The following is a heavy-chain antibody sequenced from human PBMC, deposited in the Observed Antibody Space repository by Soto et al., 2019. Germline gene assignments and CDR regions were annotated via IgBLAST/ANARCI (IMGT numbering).Heavy chain of an antibody. Sequence: KQSQTLSLTCAISGDSVPSNSAAWNWIRQSPSRVLAWLGRTYYRSKWYNDYAVSVKSRITINPDTSKNQFSLQLNSVTPEDTAVYCYARGRLAAAGITYYYYYYMDVWGKGTTVTVS. CDR2: TYYRSKWYN. V-gene: IGHV6-1*01. J-gene: IGHJ6*03. CDR1: GDSVPSNSAA. D-gene: IGHD6-13*01. CDR3: ARGRLAAAGITYYYYYYMDV.